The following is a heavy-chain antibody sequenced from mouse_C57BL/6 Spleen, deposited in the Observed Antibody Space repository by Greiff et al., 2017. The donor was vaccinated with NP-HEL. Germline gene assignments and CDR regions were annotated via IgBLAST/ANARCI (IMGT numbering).Heavy chain of an antibody. CDR2: IYPGDGDT. D-gene: IGHD1-1*02. V-gene: IGHV1-82*01. CDR1: GYAFSSSW. Sequence: QVQLQQSGPELVKPGASVKISCKASGYAFSSSWMNWVKQRPGKGLEWIGRIYPGDGDTNYNGKFKGKATLTADKSSSTAYMQLSSLTSEDSAVYFCARELWSYYFDYWGQGTTLTVSS. CDR3: ARELWSYYFDY. J-gene: IGHJ2*01.